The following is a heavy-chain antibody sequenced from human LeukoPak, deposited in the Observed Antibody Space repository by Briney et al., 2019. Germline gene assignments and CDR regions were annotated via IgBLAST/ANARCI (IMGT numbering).Heavy chain of an antibody. Sequence: PSETLSLTCTVSGGSISSSSYYWGWIRQPPGKGLEWIGSIYYSGSTYYNPSLKSRVTISVDTSKNQFSLKLSSVTAADTAVYYCARLELGVQEAGTDYWGQGTLVTVSS. J-gene: IGHJ4*02. D-gene: IGHD6-13*01. V-gene: IGHV4-39*01. CDR1: GGSISSSSYY. CDR2: IYYSGST. CDR3: ARLELGVQEAGTDY.